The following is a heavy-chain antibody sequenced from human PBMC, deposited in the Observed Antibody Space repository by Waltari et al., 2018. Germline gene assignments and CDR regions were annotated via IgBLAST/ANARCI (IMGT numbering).Heavy chain of an antibody. J-gene: IGHJ4*02. CDR2: IYHSGST. CDR3: ARVAGPFDY. Sequence: QVQLQESGPGLVKPSETLSLFCGVSGYSISDGNYWGWIRPFPGKGLEWIGSIYHSGSTYYNPSLTSRITISIDTSRNHFSLKMSSVTAADTAVYYCARVAGPFDYWGQGTLVTVSS. CDR1: GYSISDGNY. V-gene: IGHV4-38-2*01.